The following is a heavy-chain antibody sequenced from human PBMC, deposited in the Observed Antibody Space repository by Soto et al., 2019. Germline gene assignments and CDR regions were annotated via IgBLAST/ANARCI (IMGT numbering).Heavy chain of an antibody. Sequence: GESLKISCEASGYSFTTYWISWVRQMPGKGLEWMGAIDPRDSYTKYSPSFQGHVTISVDKSVSTAYLQWNSLKASDTAIYYCAREKSDLELFNWLDPWGQGTLVTVSS. CDR3: AREKSDLELFNWLDP. CDR2: IDPRDSYT. CDR1: GYSFTTYW. J-gene: IGHJ5*02. V-gene: IGHV5-10-1*01. D-gene: IGHD1-7*01.